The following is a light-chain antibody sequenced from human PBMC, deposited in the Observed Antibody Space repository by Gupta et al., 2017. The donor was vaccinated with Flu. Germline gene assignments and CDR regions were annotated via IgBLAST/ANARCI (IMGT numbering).Light chain of an antibody. V-gene: IGLV1-44*01. J-gene: IGLJ2*01. CDR2: VHN. CDR1: SSSIGSNT. CDR3: ASWDDSLSGQVV. Sequence: SGLPPPPSPSRTPGQKVSLSCSGSSSSIGSNTVNCYQHLPGTAPTLLIYVHNQRPSGVPDRCSGSKTGTSASTAISGLQAEDEADYYCASWDDSLSGQVVFGGGTKLTVL.